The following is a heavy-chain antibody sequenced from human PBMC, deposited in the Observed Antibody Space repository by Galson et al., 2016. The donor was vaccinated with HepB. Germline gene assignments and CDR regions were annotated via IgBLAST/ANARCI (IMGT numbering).Heavy chain of an antibody. CDR2: INRNTSEI. Sequence: SLRLSCAASGFAFNSYSISWVRHAPGKGLEWVSNINRNTSEIYYADSVKGRFTISRDNAKNSLYLQMNSLRAEDTAVYYCARLSIDRADVEYWGQGTLVTVSS. V-gene: IGHV3-21*05. CDR3: ARLSIDRADVEY. CDR1: GFAFNSYS. D-gene: IGHD1-14*01. J-gene: IGHJ4*02.